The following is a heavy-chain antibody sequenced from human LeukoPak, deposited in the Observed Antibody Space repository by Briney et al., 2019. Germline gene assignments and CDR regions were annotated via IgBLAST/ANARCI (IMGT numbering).Heavy chain of an antibody. CDR2: IKQDGSEK. Sequence: PGGSLRLSCTASGFTFSLYWMTWVRQAPEKGLEWVANIKQDGSEKDYVDSVQGRFTISRDNGKNSLYLQMNSLRGEDTAVYYCARLNWNYADYWGQGTLVTVSS. V-gene: IGHV3-7*01. J-gene: IGHJ4*02. D-gene: IGHD3-3*01. CDR3: ARLNWNYADY. CDR1: GFTFSLYW.